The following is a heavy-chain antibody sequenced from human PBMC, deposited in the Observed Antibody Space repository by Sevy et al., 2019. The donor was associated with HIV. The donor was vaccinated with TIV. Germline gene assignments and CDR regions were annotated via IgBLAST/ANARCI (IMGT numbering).Heavy chain of an antibody. V-gene: IGHV3-30*02. CDR1: GFTFSSYG. D-gene: IGHD3-3*02. CDR3: AKARINYYYYGMDV. Sequence: GGSLRLSCAASGFTFSSYGMHWVRQAPGKGLEWVAFIRYDGSNKYYADSVKGRFTISRDNSKNTLYLQMNSLRAEDTAVYYCAKARINYYYYGMDVWGQGTTVTVSS. CDR2: IRYDGSNK. J-gene: IGHJ6*02.